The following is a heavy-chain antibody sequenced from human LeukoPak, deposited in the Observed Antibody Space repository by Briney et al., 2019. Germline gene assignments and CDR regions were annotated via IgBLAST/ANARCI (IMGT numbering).Heavy chain of an antibody. Sequence: GGSLRLSCAASGFTFSTYAMSWVRQAPGKGLEWVSTISGSGGSTYYADFVQGRITISRDNFKNTLYLQINSLRAGDTAVYYCAKDDEGGCSSTSCYKWFDPWGQGALVTVSS. V-gene: IGHV3-23*01. CDR2: ISGSGGST. D-gene: IGHD2-2*02. J-gene: IGHJ5*02. CDR1: GFTFSTYA. CDR3: AKDDEGGCSSTSCYKWFDP.